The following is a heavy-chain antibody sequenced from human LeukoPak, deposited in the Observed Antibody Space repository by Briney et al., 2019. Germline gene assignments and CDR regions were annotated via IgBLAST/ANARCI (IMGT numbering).Heavy chain of an antibody. CDR2: FDPKDGET. CDR3: ARDRDYDSSGYYYKDAFDI. V-gene: IGHV1-24*01. J-gene: IGHJ3*02. D-gene: IGHD3-22*01. CDR1: GYTLTELS. Sequence: ASVKVSCKVSGYTLTELSMHWVRQAPGKGLEWMGGFDPKDGETIYAQKFQGRVTMTEDTSTDTAYMELSSLRSEGTAVYYCARDRDYDSSGYYYKDAFDIWGQGTMVTVSS.